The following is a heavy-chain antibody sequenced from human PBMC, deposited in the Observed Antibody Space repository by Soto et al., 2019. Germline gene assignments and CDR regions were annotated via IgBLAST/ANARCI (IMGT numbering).Heavy chain of an antibody. CDR3: ARDRGHYYYYMDV. CDR1: GYTFTGYY. Sequence: ASVKVSCKASGYTFTGYYMHWVRQALGQGLEWMGWINPNSGGTNYAQKFQGWVTMTRDTSISTTYMELSRLRSDDTAVYYCARDRGHYYYYMDVWGKGTTVTVSS. V-gene: IGHV1-2*04. J-gene: IGHJ6*03. CDR2: INPNSGGT.